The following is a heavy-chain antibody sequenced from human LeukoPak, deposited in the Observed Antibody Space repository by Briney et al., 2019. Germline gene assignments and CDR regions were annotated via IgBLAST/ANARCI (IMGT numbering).Heavy chain of an antibody. CDR1: GFTFSDYA. V-gene: IGHV3-49*04. J-gene: IGHJ4*02. D-gene: IGHD4-17*01. CDR3: TRVEWVGDYDRGGGLDY. CDR2: IRSKAHDGAT. Sequence: GGSLRLSCSASGFTFSDYAMSWVRQAPGRGLEWVSFIRSKAHDGATQYAASVKGRFTISRDDSNSIAYLQMNSLKTEDTAVYYCTRVEWVGDYDRGGGLDYWGQGTLVTVSS.